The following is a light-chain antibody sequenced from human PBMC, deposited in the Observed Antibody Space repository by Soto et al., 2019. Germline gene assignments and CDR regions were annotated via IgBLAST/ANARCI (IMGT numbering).Light chain of an antibody. CDR1: QSISTW. V-gene: IGKV1-5*03. Sequence: DIQMTQSPSTLSASVGDRVTITCRASQSISTWLAWYQQKPGKAPKLLIYKASSLESGVPSRFSGSGSGTQFALTISSLQPDDFATYFCQQYSFYTLTFGQGTKVEVK. CDR2: KAS. J-gene: IGKJ1*01. CDR3: QQYSFYTLT.